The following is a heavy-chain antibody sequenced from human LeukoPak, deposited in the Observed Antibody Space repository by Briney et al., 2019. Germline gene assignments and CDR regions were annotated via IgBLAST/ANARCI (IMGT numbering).Heavy chain of an antibody. J-gene: IGHJ6*03. CDR1: GGSISSYY. CDR2: IYYSGST. CDR3: ATGPTYSNYGFYYYYMDV. Sequence: SETLSLTCTVSGGSISSYYWSWIRQPPGKGLEWIGYIYYSGSTNYNPSLKSRVTISVDTSKNQFSLKLSSVTAADTAVYYCATGPTYSNYGFYYYYMDVWGKGTTVTVSS. D-gene: IGHD4-11*01. V-gene: IGHV4-59*01.